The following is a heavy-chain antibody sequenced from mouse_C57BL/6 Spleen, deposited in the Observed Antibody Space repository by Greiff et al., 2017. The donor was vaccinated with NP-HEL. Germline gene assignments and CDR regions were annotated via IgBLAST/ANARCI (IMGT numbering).Heavy chain of an antibody. V-gene: IGHV5-4*01. CDR1: GFTFSSYA. CDR3: ARGGIYYDYDDGAMDY. J-gene: IGHJ4*01. CDR2: ISDGGSYT. Sequence: EVHLVESGGGLVKPGGSLKLSCAASGFTFSSYAMSWVRQTPEKRLEWVATISDGGSYTYYPDNVKGRFTISRDNAKNNLYLQMSHLKSEDTAMYYCARGGIYYDYDDGAMDYWGQGTSVTVSS. D-gene: IGHD2-4*01.